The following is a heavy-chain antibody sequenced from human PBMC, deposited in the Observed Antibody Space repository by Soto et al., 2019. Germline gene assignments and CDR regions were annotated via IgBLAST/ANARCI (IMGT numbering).Heavy chain of an antibody. V-gene: IGHV4-31*03. D-gene: IGHD1-1*01. CDR1: GGSIRSGGYY. J-gene: IGHJ6*02. CDR3: ERDRVMAKAPTGRHYLGLDV. Sequence: LSLTCTVSGGSIRSGGYYWSWVRQSPRRGLEWIGNIYYSGSTYYNPSLKSRLTISVDTSKNQFSLNLSSVTAADTAVYYCERDRVMAKAPTGRHYLGLDVWGQGTTVTVSS. CDR2: IYYSGST.